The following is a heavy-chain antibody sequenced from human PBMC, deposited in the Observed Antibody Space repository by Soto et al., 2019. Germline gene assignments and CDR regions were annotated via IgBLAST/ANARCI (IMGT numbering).Heavy chain of an antibody. D-gene: IGHD2-15*01. V-gene: IGHV1-18*01. Sequence: ASVKVSCKASGYTFTSYGISWVRQAPGQGLEWMGWISAYNGNTNYAQKLQGRVTMTTDTSTSTAYMGLRSLRSDDTAVYYCARVPSFHCSGGSCSRHWFDPWGQGTLVTVSS. J-gene: IGHJ5*02. CDR1: GYTFTSYG. CDR3: ARVPSFHCSGGSCSRHWFDP. CDR2: ISAYNGNT.